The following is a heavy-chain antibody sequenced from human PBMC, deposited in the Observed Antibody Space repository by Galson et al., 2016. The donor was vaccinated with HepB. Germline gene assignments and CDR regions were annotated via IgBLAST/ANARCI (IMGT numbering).Heavy chain of an antibody. CDR3: ARASGTTYDFRAQLRMDV. D-gene: IGHD3-3*01. CDR1: DVSLSIRSYY. CDR2: MFYSGSA. Sequence: SETLSLTCSVSDVSLSIRSYYWGWIRQPPGKGLEWIGSMFYSGSAHYNPSLKSRVTMSVDTSKNRFSLKLSSVTAADTAVYYCARASGTTYDFRAQLRMDVWAQGTTVTVSS. J-gene: IGHJ6*02. V-gene: IGHV4-39*07.